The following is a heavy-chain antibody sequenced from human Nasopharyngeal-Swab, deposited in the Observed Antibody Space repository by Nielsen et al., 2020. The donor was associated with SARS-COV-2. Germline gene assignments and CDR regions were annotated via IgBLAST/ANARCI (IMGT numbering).Heavy chain of an antibody. D-gene: IGHD3-10*01. CDR1: GGSISSYY. CDR2: IYYSGST. J-gene: IGHJ5*02. Sequence: SETLSLTCTVSGGSISSYYLSWIRQPPGKGLEWMGYIYYSGSTNYNPSLKSRVTISVDTSKNQFSLKLSSVTAADTAVYYCARGSGSRRNWFDPWGQGTLVTVSS. V-gene: IGHV4-59*01. CDR3: ARGSGSRRNWFDP.